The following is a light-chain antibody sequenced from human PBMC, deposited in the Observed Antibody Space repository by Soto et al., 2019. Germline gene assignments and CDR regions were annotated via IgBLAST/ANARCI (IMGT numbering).Light chain of an antibody. CDR2: EVS. V-gene: IGLV2-23*02. Sequence: QSALTQPASVSGSPGQSITISCTGTSSEVGSYNLVSWYQQHPGKAPKLMIYEVSKRPPGVFNRFSGSKSGNTASLTISGLQAEDEADYYCCSYAGSSTFVFGTGTKVTVL. CDR1: SSEVGSYNL. J-gene: IGLJ1*01. CDR3: CSYAGSSTFV.